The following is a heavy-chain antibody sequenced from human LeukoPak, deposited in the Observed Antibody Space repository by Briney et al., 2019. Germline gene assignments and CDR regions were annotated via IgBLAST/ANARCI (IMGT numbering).Heavy chain of an antibody. CDR3: ARAYYSTSWFPH. Sequence: SETLSLTCAVSGVSLNGYYWGWIRQTPGKGLEWIGEINHSGRTNYNPSLKSRVTISADTSKNQFSLELRSVTAADTAVHYCARAYYSTSWFPHWGQGALITVSS. CDR2: INHSGRT. CDR1: GVSLNGYY. D-gene: IGHD3-10*01. V-gene: IGHV4-34*01. J-gene: IGHJ5*02.